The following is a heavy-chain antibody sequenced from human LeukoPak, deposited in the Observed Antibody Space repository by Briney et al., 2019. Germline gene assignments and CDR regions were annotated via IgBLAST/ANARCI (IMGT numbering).Heavy chain of an antibody. CDR3: ARERDYYDSSGYY. D-gene: IGHD3-22*01. CDR1: GGSISSGGYY. J-gene: IGHJ4*02. CDR2: IYYSGST. V-gene: IGHV4-31*03. Sequence: PSETLSLTCTVSGGSISSGGYYWSWIRQPPGKGLEWIGYIYYSGSTYYNPSLKSRVTISVDTSKNQFSLKLSSVTAADTAVYYCARERDYYDSSGYYWGQGTLVTVSS.